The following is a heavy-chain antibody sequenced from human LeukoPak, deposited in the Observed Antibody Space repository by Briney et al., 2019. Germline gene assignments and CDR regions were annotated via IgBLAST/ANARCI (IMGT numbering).Heavy chain of an antibody. D-gene: IGHD4-17*01. CDR1: GFTFGDYA. Sequence: QPGGSLRLSCTASGFTFGDYAMSWVRQAPGKGLEWVGFIRSKAYGGTTEYAASVKGRFTISRDDSKSIAYLQMNSLKTEDTAMYYCTRDNGDDYWDQGTLVTVSS. J-gene: IGHJ4*02. CDR2: IRSKAYGGTT. CDR3: TRDNGDDY. V-gene: IGHV3-49*04.